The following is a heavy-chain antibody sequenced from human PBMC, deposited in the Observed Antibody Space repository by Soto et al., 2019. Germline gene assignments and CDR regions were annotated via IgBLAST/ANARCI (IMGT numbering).Heavy chain of an antibody. CDR2: INSDGSST. CDR3: ARTVAGTRYYGMDV. J-gene: IGHJ6*02. CDR1: GFTFSSYW. Sequence: EVQLVESGGGLVQPGGSLRLSCAASGFTFSSYWMHWVRQAPGKGLVWVSRINSDGSSTSYADSVKGRFTISRDNAKNTLYLQMNSLRAEDTAVYYCARTVAGTRYYGMDVWGQGTTVTVSS. D-gene: IGHD6-19*01. V-gene: IGHV3-74*01.